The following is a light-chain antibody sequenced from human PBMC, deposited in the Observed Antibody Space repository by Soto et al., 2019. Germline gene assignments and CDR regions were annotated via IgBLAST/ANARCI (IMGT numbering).Light chain of an antibody. CDR3: SSYTTSSTLVV. CDR2: EVS. Sequence: QSVLTQPASVSGSPGQSITISCTGTSSDVGGYNYVSWYQQHPGKAPKLMIYEVSNRPSGVSSRFSGSRSGNTASLIISGLQAEDEADYYCSSYTTSSTLVVFGVGTTLTVL. V-gene: IGLV2-14*01. J-gene: IGLJ2*01. CDR1: SSDVGGYNY.